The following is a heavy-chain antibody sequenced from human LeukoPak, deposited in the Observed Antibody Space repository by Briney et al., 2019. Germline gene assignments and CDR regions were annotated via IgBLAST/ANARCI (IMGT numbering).Heavy chain of an antibody. Sequence: ASVKVSCKASGYTFTGYYMHWVRQAPGQGLEWMGWINPNSGGTNYAQKFQGRVTMTRDTSISTAYMELSRLRSDDTAVYYCARVERYFDWLGFDYWGQGTLVTVSS. CDR3: ARVERYFDWLGFDY. CDR1: GYTFTGYY. J-gene: IGHJ4*02. D-gene: IGHD3-9*01. V-gene: IGHV1-2*02. CDR2: INPNSGGT.